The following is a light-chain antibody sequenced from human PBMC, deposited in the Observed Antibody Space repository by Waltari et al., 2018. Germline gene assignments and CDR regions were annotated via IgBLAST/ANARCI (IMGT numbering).Light chain of an antibody. V-gene: IGLV2-14*01. J-gene: IGLJ3*02. CDR3: SSWTATYTLL. CDR2: EST. CDR1: SRDIGANRY. Sequence: QSALTQPASVSGSPGQSVTISCSGTSRDIGANRYVSWYQRHPGKAPKLWRFESTNPPSDVSYRFSASKSGNTASLIISDLQSEDEADYFCSSWTATYTLLFGGGTKLTVL.